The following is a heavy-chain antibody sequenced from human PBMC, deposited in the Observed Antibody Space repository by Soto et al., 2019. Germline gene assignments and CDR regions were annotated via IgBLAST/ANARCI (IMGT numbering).Heavy chain of an antibody. Sequence: ETLSLSCAVYGGSFSNNYWTWVRQPPGKGLEWIGEISPSGTTKYIPSLKSRGTISVDTSRKQFFLKVTSVSAADTAVYYCATSLWFGTQPEIWGPGTLVTVYS. V-gene: IGHV4-34*01. CDR3: ATSLWFGTQPEI. J-gene: IGHJ4*02. CDR2: ISPSGTT. CDR1: GGSFSNNY. D-gene: IGHD3-10*01.